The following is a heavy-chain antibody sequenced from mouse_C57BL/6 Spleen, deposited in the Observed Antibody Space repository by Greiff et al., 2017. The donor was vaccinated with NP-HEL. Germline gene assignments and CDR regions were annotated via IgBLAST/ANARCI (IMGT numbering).Heavy chain of an antibody. Sequence: EVKLQESGEGLVKPGGSLKLSCAASGFTFSSYAMSWVRQTPEKRLEWVAYISSGGDYIYYADTVKGRFTISRDNARNTLYLQMRSLKSEDTAMYYCTRDRGDDGYLAYWGQRTLVTVSA. CDR3: TRDRGDDGYLAY. V-gene: IGHV5-9-1*02. CDR2: ISSGGDYI. D-gene: IGHD2-3*01. CDR1: GFTFSSYA. J-gene: IGHJ3*01.